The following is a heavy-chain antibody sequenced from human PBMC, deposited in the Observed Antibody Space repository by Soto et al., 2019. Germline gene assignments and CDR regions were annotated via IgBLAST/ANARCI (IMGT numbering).Heavy chain of an antibody. CDR2: INSDGSST. Sequence: EVQLVESGGGLVQPGGSLRLSCAASGFTFSSYWMHWVRQAPGKGLVWVSRINSDGSSTDYADSVKGRFTISRDNAKNALYLPMNRVRAADTAVYYCARDSGSNADYWGQRTMVTVSS. CDR1: GFTFSSYW. CDR3: ARDSGSNADY. V-gene: IGHV3-74*01. D-gene: IGHD1-26*01. J-gene: IGHJ4*02.